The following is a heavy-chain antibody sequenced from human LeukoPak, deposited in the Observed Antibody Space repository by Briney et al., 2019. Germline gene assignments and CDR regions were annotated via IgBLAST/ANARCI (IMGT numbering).Heavy chain of an antibody. Sequence: PSETLSLTCTVSGGSISSSSYYWGWIRQPPGKGLEWIGSIYYSGSTYYNPSLKSRVTISVDTSKNQFSLKLSSVTAADTAVYYCAKGAGATNYYYYYYMDVWCKGTTVTVSS. J-gene: IGHJ6*03. CDR3: AKGAGATNYYYYYYMDV. D-gene: IGHD1-26*01. V-gene: IGHV4-39*07. CDR2: IYYSGST. CDR1: GGSISSSSYY.